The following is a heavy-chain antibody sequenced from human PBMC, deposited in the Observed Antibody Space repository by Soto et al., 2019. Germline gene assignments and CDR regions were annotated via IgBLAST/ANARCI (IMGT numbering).Heavy chain of an antibody. CDR2: ISGSGGST. CDR1: GFTFSSYA. D-gene: IGHD6-13*01. Sequence: EVQMLESGGGLVQPGGSLRLSCAASGFTFSSYAMSWVRQAPGKGLEWVSAISGSGGSTYYADSVKGRFTISRDNSKNTLYLQMNSLRAEDTAVYYCAKVSNSWRYFDYWGQGTLVTVSS. V-gene: IGHV3-23*01. J-gene: IGHJ4*02. CDR3: AKVSNSWRYFDY.